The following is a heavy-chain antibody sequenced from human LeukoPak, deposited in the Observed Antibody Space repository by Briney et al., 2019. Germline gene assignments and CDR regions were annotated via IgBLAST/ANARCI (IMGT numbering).Heavy chain of an antibody. D-gene: IGHD5-18*01. Sequence: PQTLSLTCTVSGGSISSGDFYWTWIRQPPGKGLEWIGYIYYSGNTYYNPSLKSRVTISVDTSKNQFSLKRSSVTAADTAVYYCAATASNWFDPWGQGTLVTVSS. V-gene: IGHV4-30-4*08. J-gene: IGHJ5*02. CDR2: IYYSGNT. CDR1: GGSISSGDFY. CDR3: AATASNWFDP.